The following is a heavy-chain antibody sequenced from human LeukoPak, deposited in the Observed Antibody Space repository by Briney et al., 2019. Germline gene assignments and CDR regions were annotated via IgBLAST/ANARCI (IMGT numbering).Heavy chain of an antibody. CDR1: GDSISSYY. CDR2: VYTSGST. CDR3: ARVVGASGNWNYYYYYMDV. D-gene: IGHD1-1*01. Sequence: SETLSLTCTVSGDSISSYYWTWIRQPAGKGLEWIGCVYTSGSTNYNPSLKGRVTMSADTSKNQFSLQLSSVTAADTAVYYCARVVGASGNWNYYYYYMDVWGKGTTVTASS. V-gene: IGHV4-4*07. J-gene: IGHJ6*03.